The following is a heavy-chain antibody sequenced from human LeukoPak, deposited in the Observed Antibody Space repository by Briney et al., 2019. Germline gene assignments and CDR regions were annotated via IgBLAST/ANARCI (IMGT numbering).Heavy chain of an antibody. Sequence: SVKVSCKASGGTFSSYAVSWVRQAPGQGLEWMGGIIPIFGTANYAQKFQGRVTITTDESTSTAYMELSSLRSEDTAVYYCARDGNDSSGYYPPYFDYWGQGTLVTVSS. V-gene: IGHV1-69*05. CDR2: IIPIFGTA. CDR3: ARDGNDSSGYYPPYFDY. J-gene: IGHJ4*02. CDR1: GGTFSSYA. D-gene: IGHD3-22*01.